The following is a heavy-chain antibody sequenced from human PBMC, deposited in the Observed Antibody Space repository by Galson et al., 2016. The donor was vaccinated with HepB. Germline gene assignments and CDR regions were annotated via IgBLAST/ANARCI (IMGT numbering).Heavy chain of an antibody. Sequence: SLRLSCAASGFTSDHYAMHWVRQAPGKGLEWVSGISWNSGSIGYADSVKGRFTIPRDNAKNSLYLQMNSLRAEDTALYYCAKDRVSFYYYGMDVWGQGTTVTVSS. J-gene: IGHJ6*02. V-gene: IGHV3-9*02. CDR2: ISWNSGSI. CDR1: GFTSDHYA. D-gene: IGHD2-8*01. CDR3: AKDRVSFYYYGMDV.